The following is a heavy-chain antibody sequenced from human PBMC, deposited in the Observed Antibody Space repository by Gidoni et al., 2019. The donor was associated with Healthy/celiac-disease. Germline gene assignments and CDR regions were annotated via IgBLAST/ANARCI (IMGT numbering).Heavy chain of an antibody. D-gene: IGHD2-2*01. CDR1: GYTSPSYY. CDR2: INPSGGST. Sequence: QAQLVQSGAEVKKPGASVTVSCQASGYTSPSYYMHWVRPAPGQGLEWMGIINPSGGSTSYAQKFQGRVNMTRDTSTSTVYMELSSLRSEDTAVYYCARGPRGSTSCYFTYWGQGTLVTVSS. V-gene: IGHV1-46*01. CDR3: ARGPRGSTSCYFTY. J-gene: IGHJ4*02.